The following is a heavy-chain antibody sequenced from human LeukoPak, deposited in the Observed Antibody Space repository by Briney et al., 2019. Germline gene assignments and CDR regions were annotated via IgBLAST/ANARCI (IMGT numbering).Heavy chain of an antibody. J-gene: IGHJ4*02. CDR3: ARLSGSFWYGSWLAFDY. CDR2: IYPGDSDT. D-gene: IGHD6-19*01. Sequence: GESLKISCKGSGYSFTSYWIGWVRQMPGKGLEWMGIIYPGDSDTRYSPSFQGQVTISADKSISTAYLQWSSLKASDTAMYYCARLSGSFWYGSWLAFDYWGQGTLVTVSS. V-gene: IGHV5-51*01. CDR1: GYSFTSYW.